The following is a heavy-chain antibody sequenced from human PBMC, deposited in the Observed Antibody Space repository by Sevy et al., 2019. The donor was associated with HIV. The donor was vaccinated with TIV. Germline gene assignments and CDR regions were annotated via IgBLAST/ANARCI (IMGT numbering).Heavy chain of an antibody. D-gene: IGHD3-10*01. Sequence: GGSLRLSCVASGFAFSNYYAMHWVRQAPGKGLEWVALISYDRSDKYYADSVKGRFTISRDNSKNTLYLQMNSLRTEDTAVYYCARDRGSGKNVFFDYWGQGTLVTVSS. CDR2: ISYDRSDK. CDR1: GFAFSNYYA. V-gene: IGHV3-30-3*01. J-gene: IGHJ4*02. CDR3: ARDRGSGKNVFFDY.